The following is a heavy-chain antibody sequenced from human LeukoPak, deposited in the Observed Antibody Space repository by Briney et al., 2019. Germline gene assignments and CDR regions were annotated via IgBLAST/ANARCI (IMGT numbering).Heavy chain of an antibody. CDR1: GYTFTTYY. CDR3: ARESYGRQRQYYFDY. J-gene: IGHJ4*02. D-gene: IGHD5-18*01. Sequence: ASVKVSCKASGYTFTTYYMHWVRQAPGQRLEGIGMLNPSGGSTSYAQKFQGRVTMTRDTSTSTVYMELSSLRSEDTAVYYCARESYGRQRQYYFDYWGQGTLVTVSS. V-gene: IGHV1-46*01. CDR2: LNPSGGST.